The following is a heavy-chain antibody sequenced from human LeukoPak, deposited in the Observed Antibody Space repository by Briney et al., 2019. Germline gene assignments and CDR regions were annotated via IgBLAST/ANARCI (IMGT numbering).Heavy chain of an antibody. CDR1: GYTFTSYY. J-gene: IGHJ4*02. D-gene: IGHD2-2*03. Sequence: ASVKVSCKAPGYTFTSYYMHWVRQAPGQGLEWMGIINPSGGSTSYAQKFQGRVTMTRDMSTSTVYMELSSLRSEDTAVYYCARDGYCSSTSCLEWEFDYWGQGTLVTVSS. CDR3: ARDGYCSSTSCLEWEFDY. CDR2: INPSGGST. V-gene: IGHV1-46*01.